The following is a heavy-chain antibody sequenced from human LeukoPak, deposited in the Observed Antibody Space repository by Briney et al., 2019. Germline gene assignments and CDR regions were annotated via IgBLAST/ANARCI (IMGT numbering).Heavy chain of an antibody. V-gene: IGHV4-30-2*01. Sequence: SETLSLTCAVSGGSISSGGYSWSWIRQPPGKGLEWIGYIYHSGSTYYNPSLKSRVTISVDRSKNQFSLRLSSVTAADTAVYYCARGPSIAARRSWFDPWGQGTLVTVSS. CDR1: GGSISSGGYS. J-gene: IGHJ5*02. CDR2: IYHSGST. CDR3: ARGPSIAARRSWFDP. D-gene: IGHD6-6*01.